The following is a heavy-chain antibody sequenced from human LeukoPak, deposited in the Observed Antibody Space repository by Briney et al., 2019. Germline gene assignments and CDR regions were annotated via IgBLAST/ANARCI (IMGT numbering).Heavy chain of an antibody. CDR2: IYYSGST. V-gene: IGHV4-39*01. D-gene: IGHD4-23*01. Sequence: PSETLSLTCTVSGGSISSTTYYWGWIRQPPGKGLEWIGSIYYSGSTYYNPSLKSRVTISVDTSKNQFSLKLNSVTAADTAVYYCASHTGGNLDALDLWGQGTMVTVSS. J-gene: IGHJ3*01. CDR1: GGSISSTTYY. CDR3: ASHTGGNLDALDL.